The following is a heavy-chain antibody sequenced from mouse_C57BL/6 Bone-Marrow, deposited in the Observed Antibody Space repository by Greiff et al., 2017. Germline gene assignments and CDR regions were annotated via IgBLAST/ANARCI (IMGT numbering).Heavy chain of an antibody. J-gene: IGHJ1*03. CDR1: GFTFSDYY. Sequence: EVQRVESGGGLVQPGGSLKLSCAASGFTFSDYYMYWVRQTPEKRLEWVAYISNGGGSTYYPDTVKGRFTISRDNAKNTLYLQMSRLKSEDTAMYYCARALIYYYGSSYVDWYCDVWGTGTTVTVSS. V-gene: IGHV5-12*01. D-gene: IGHD1-1*01. CDR3: ARALIYYYGSSYVDWYCDV. CDR2: ISNGGGST.